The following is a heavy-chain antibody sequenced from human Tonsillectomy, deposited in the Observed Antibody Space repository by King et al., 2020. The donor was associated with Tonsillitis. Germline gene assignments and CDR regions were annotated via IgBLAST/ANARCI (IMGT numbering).Heavy chain of an antibody. D-gene: IGHD2/OR15-2a*01. Sequence: QLQESGPGLVKPSETLSLTCTVSGGSISTYYWSWIRQPAGEGLEWIGRIHSSGSTNYNPSLKSRVTMSVDTSMNQFSLKLTSVTAADTAVYYCARDRIAPSNTFDYWGQGTLVTVSS. CDR1: GGSISTYY. J-gene: IGHJ4*02. CDR3: ARDRIAPSNTFDY. CDR2: IHSSGST. V-gene: IGHV4-4*07.